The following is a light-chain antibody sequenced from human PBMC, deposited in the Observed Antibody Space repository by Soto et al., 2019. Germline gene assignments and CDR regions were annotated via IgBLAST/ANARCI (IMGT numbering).Light chain of an antibody. CDR3: QHRGRWPRT. J-gene: IGKJ2*01. V-gene: IGKV3-11*01. CDR1: QSVNDY. CDR2: GAS. Sequence: EIVLTQSPASLSLSPGERATLSCRASQSVNDYLAWYQQKPGQAPRLLIYGASNRATGIPLRFSGSGSGTDFTLTISSLEPEDFAVYYCQHRGRWPRTFGQGTKLEIK.